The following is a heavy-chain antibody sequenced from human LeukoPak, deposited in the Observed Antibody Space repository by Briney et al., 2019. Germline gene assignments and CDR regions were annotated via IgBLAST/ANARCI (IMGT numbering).Heavy chain of an antibody. CDR3: ARGTHSGYDPYYYYMDV. D-gene: IGHD5-12*01. J-gene: IGHJ6*03. V-gene: IGHV1-18*01. CDR2: ISAYNGNT. Sequence: ASVKVSCKASGYTFTCYGISWVRQAPGQGLEWMGWISAYNGNTNYAQKLQGRVTMTTDTSTSTAYMELRSLRSDDTAVYYCARGTHSGYDPYYYYMDVWGKGTTVTVSS. CDR1: GYTFTCYG.